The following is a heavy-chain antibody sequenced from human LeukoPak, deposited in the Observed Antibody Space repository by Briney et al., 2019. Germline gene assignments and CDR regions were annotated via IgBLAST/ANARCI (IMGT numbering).Heavy chain of an antibody. CDR3: AKVGVVLGKWLDP. D-gene: IGHD3-10*01. J-gene: IGHJ5*02. CDR2: ISGDGSI. CDR1: GFTFSYYW. V-gene: IGHV3-74*01. Sequence: RGSLRLSGATSGFTFSYYWMNWVRQAPGQGLVWVSSISGDGSIGYADSVKGRFTIYRDNARNTLDLQMNNLRVEDTAIYYCAKVGVVLGKWLDPWGQGTVVVVSS.